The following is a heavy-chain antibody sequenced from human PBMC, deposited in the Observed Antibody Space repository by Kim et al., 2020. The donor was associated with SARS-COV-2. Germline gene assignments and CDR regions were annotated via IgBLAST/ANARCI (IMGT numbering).Heavy chain of an antibody. CDR1: GFTFSSYE. Sequence: GGSLRLSCAASGFTFSSYEMNWVRQAPGKGLEWVSYISSSGSTIYYADSVKGRFTISRDNAKNSLYLQMNSLRAEDTAVYYCARDPVGAPFDYWGQGTLVTVSS. J-gene: IGHJ4*02. D-gene: IGHD1-26*01. CDR2: ISSSGSTI. V-gene: IGHV3-48*03. CDR3: ARDPVGAPFDY.